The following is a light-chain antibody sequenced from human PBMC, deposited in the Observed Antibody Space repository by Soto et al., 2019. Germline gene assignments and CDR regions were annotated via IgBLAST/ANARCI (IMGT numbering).Light chain of an antibody. CDR1: QSVSSSY. J-gene: IGKJ2*01. CDR3: QQYGNSPPNT. Sequence: EIVLTQYPGTLSLSPGERATLSCRACQSVSSSYLAWYQQKPGQAPRLLIYGASSRATGIPDRFSGSGSGTDFTLTISRLQPEDFALYFCQQYGNSPPNTFGQGTKVDIK. CDR2: GAS. V-gene: IGKV3-20*01.